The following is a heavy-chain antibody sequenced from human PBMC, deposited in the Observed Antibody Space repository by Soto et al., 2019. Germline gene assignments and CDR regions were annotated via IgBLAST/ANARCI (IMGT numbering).Heavy chain of an antibody. V-gene: IGHV1-18*01. Sequence: QVQLVQSGGEVKKPGASVKVSCKASGYTFSDYGISWVRHAPGQGLEWMGWISAYNGKTDYAQNLQGRVTMTTDTSTNTVFMELRSLTSDDTAVYYCARDRSSSDYWGQGTLVTVSS. J-gene: IGHJ4*02. CDR3: ARDRSSSDY. CDR1: GYTFSDYG. D-gene: IGHD6-6*01. CDR2: ISAYNGKT.